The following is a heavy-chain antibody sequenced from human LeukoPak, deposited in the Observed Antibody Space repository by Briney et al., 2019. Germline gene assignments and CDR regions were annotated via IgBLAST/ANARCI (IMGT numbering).Heavy chain of an antibody. CDR2: ITNSGGST. J-gene: IGHJ4*02. Sequence: GGSLRFSCAAPGFTFNSYAMSWVRQAPGKGLEWVSAITNSGGSTYYADSVKGRFTISRDNSKNTLYLQMNSLRAEDTAVYYCAKASYYGSGSRNFDFWGQGTLVTVSS. CDR1: GFTFNSYA. CDR3: AKASYYGSGSRNFDF. V-gene: IGHV3-23*01. D-gene: IGHD3-10*01.